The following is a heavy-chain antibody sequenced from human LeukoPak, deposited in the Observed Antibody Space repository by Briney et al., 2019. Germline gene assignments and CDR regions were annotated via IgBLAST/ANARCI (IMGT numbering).Heavy chain of an antibody. CDR2: IYYSGST. V-gene: IGHV4-31*03. Sequence: PSETLSLTCTVSGGSISSGGYYWSWIRQHPGKGLEWIGYIYYSGSTYYNPSLKSRVTISVDTSKNQFSLKLSSVTAADTAVYYCARFIVSCISSTSCQVPYYFDYWGQGTLVTVSS. CDR1: GGSISSGGYY. J-gene: IGHJ4*02. D-gene: IGHD2-2*01. CDR3: ARFIVSCISSTSCQVPYYFDY.